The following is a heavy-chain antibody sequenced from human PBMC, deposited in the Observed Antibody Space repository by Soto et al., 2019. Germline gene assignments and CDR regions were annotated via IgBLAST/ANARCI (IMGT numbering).Heavy chain of an antibody. CDR2: IIPIFGTA. V-gene: IGHV1-69*13. Sequence: GASVKVSCKASGGTFSSYAISWVRQAPGQGLEWMGGIIPIFGTANYAQKFQGRVTITADESTSTAYMELSSLRSEDTAVYYCARGSLVNCSGGSCYLNNRWFDPWGQGTLVTVSS. CDR3: ARGSLVNCSGGSCYLNNRWFDP. D-gene: IGHD2-15*01. CDR1: GGTFSSYA. J-gene: IGHJ5*02.